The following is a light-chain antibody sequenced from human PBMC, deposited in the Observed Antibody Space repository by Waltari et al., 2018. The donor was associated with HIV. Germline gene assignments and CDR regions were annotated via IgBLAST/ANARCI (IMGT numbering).Light chain of an antibody. Sequence: QSALTQPPSASGSPGQSVTISCTGTSSDVGGYNFVSWYQHHPGKAPKRMIYEVSKRPSGVPDRFSGSKSGNTASLTVSGLQAEDEADYYCSSYAGNRRVFGGGTKLTVL. CDR2: EVS. J-gene: IGLJ3*02. V-gene: IGLV2-8*01. CDR3: SSYAGNRRV. CDR1: SSDVGGYNF.